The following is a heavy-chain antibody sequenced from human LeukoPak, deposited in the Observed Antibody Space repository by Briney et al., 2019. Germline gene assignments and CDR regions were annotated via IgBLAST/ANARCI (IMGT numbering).Heavy chain of an antibody. D-gene: IGHD3-10*01. CDR1: GYRFSSYW. CDR3: ARRSLDFGMDV. V-gene: IGHV5-51*01. Sequence: GESLKISCKGSGYRFSSYWIAWVRQMPGKGLEWMGIIYAGDSDTRYSPSFQGQVTISADKSISAAYLQRTSLKASDSAMYYCARRSLDFGMDVWGQGTAVTVSS. J-gene: IGHJ6*02. CDR2: IYAGDSDT.